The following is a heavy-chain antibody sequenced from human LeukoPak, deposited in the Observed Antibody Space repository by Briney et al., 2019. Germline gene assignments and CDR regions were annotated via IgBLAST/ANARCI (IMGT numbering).Heavy chain of an antibody. J-gene: IGHJ4*02. Sequence: ASVTVSCKASGGTFSSYAISWVRQAPGQGLEWMGGIIPIFGTANYAQKFQGRVTITTDESTSTAYMELSSLRSEDTAVYYCARGGEYTSYSYWGQGTLVTVSS. D-gene: IGHD3-16*01. CDR1: GGTFSSYA. CDR2: IIPIFGTA. V-gene: IGHV1-69*05. CDR3: ARGGEYTSYSY.